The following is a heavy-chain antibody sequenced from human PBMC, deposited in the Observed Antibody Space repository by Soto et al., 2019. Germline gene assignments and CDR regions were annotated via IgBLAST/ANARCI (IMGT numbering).Heavy chain of an antibody. V-gene: IGHV3-53*01. J-gene: IGHJ6*02. Sequence: GGPPRLSWNAAWFNGESSGRSRVRQAPGMGLEWVAVIESGGSTHYADSVKGRFTISRDNSKNMIYLQLDTLRADDTAVYYCAKDLGPLRLLNYYFYGLDVWGQGTTVTVSS. CDR1: WFNGESSG. CDR2: IESGGST. D-gene: IGHD2-15*01. CDR3: AKDLGPLRLLNYYFYGLDV.